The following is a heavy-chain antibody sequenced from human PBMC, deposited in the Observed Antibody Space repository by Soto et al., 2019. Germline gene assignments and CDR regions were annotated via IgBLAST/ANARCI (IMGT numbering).Heavy chain of an antibody. D-gene: IGHD2-8*01. CDR2: IFPADSEI. Sequence: PGESLKISCQISGYTFTDYWIAWVRQMPGKGLEWMGIIFPADSEIRYSPSFRGHVTISADTSISTAYLQWSSLEASDTAIYYCARPFYRFYCTDGVCYSYDYWGHGTLVTVSS. CDR3: ARPFYRFYCTDGVCYSYDY. V-gene: IGHV5-51*01. CDR1: GYTFTDYW. J-gene: IGHJ4*01.